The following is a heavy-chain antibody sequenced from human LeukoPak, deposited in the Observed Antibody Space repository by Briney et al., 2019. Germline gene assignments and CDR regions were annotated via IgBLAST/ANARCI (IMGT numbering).Heavy chain of an antibody. Sequence: GESLRLSCVASGFSFRSYGMYWVRQPPGKGLEWVAVIWYDGSNEDYADSVKGRFIISRDNSKNTLYLQMNSLRVEDTAVYFCAKDIQPVAAGYMDVWGKGTTVTVSS. CDR1: GFSFRSYG. CDR2: IWYDGSNE. D-gene: IGHD6-25*01. V-gene: IGHV3-33*03. J-gene: IGHJ6*03. CDR3: AKDIQPVAAGYMDV.